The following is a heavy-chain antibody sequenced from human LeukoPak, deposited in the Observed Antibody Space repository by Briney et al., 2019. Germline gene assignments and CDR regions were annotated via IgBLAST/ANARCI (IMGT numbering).Heavy chain of an antibody. V-gene: IGHV4-59*12. Sequence: SETLSLTCTVSGGSISSYYWSWIRQPPGKGLEWIGYIYYSGSTNYNPSLKSRVTISVDTSKNQFSLRLSSVTAADTAVYYCAREVDAAAAYNWFDPWGQGTLVTVSS. CDR2: IYYSGST. D-gene: IGHD2-2*01. CDR1: GGSISSYY. J-gene: IGHJ5*02. CDR3: AREVDAAAAYNWFDP.